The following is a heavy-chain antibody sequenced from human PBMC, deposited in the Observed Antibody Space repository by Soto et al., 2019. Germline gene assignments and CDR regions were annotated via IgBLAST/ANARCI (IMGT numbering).Heavy chain of an antibody. V-gene: IGHV4-59*01. CDR1: GDSIIRSF. CDR2: ISDSVVT. J-gene: IGHJ3*02. Sequence: QVQLQESGPRLVKSSETLSLVCSVSGDSIIRSFWGWIRQSPGKGLQYIGYISDSVVTDDDPSLKNRVTISVDTSKNQFSLKLTSVTAADTAVYYCARAAGDFSGPDSFDIWGQGTMVTVSS. D-gene: IGHD3-10*01. CDR3: ARAAGDFSGPDSFDI.